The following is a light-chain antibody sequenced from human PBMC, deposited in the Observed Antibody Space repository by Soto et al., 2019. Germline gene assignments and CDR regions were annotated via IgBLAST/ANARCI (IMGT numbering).Light chain of an antibody. CDR1: STAVGGYSL. J-gene: IGLJ2*01. CDR2: EGS. Sequence: QSALTQPASVSGSPGQSITVSCTGTSTAVGGYSLVSWYHQNPGKAPKLVIYEGSKRPSGVSNRLSGFKSGNTASLTISGLQAEDEGDYYCCLHTSSTAIFGGGTKVTVL. CDR3: CLHTSSTAI. V-gene: IGLV2-23*01.